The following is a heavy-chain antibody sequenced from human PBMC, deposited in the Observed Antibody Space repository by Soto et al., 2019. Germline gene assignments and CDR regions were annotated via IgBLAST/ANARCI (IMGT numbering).Heavy chain of an antibody. Sequence: QVQLVQSGAEVKRPGSSVKVSCKASGDTFAFHSINWVRQAPGLGLEWMGRINPILSMSNYAQRFQGRVTMPADRSTCTAYMVLSRLRSEDSAIYYCASSYGSGYRAFDYWGQGALVTVSS. D-gene: IGHD3-10*01. CDR3: ASSYGSGYRAFDY. CDR1: GDTFAFHS. J-gene: IGHJ4*02. CDR2: INPILSMS. V-gene: IGHV1-69*02.